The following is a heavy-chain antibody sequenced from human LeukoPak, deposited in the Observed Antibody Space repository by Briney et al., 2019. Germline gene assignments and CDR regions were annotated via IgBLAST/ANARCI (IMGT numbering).Heavy chain of an antibody. CDR1: GFTFSSFG. V-gene: IGHV3-30*18. Sequence: LPGGSLRLSCAASGFTFSSFGMHWVRQAPGKGLEWVTVISYDGSKKYYADSVKGRFTISRDNSKNTLYLQMNSLRAEDTAVYYCAKEPAAGGPQDYWGQGTLVTVPS. CDR2: ISYDGSKK. CDR3: AKEPAAGGPQDY. J-gene: IGHJ4*02. D-gene: IGHD6-13*01.